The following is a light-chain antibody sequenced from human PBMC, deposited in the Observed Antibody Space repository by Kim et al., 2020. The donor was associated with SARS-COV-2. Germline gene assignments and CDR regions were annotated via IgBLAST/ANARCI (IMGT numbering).Light chain of an antibody. Sequence: GERATLSCRASQSVSSSYLAWYQQKPGQAPRLLIYGASSRATGIPDRFSGSGSGTDFTLTISRLEPEDFAVYYCQQYGSSPRMKYTFGQGTKLEI. V-gene: IGKV3-20*01. J-gene: IGKJ2*01. CDR1: QSVSSSY. CDR2: GAS. CDR3: QQYGSSPRMKYT.